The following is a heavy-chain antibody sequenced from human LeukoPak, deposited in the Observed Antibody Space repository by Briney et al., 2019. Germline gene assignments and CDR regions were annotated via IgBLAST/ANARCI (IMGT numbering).Heavy chain of an antibody. CDR1: GGSVSSGSYY. CDR2: IYYSGST. D-gene: IGHD2-21*01. V-gene: IGHV4-61*01. Sequence: SETLSLTCTVSGGSVSSGSYYWSWIRQPPGKGLEWIGYIYYSGSTNYNPSLKSRVTISVDTSKNQFSLRLSSVTAADTAVYYCARGTYTGYIVVPDYWGQGTLVTVSS. J-gene: IGHJ4*02. CDR3: ARGTYTGYIVVPDY.